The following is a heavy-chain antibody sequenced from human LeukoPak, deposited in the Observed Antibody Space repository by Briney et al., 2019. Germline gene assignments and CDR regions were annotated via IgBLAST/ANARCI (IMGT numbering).Heavy chain of an antibody. Sequence: PSETLSLTCTVSGGSISSYYWSWIRQPPGKGLEWIWYIYYSGSTNYNPSLKSRVTISVDTSKNQFSLNLSSVTAADTAVYYCARERGRDGYNYPFDYWGQGTLVTVSS. D-gene: IGHD5-24*01. CDR2: IYYSGST. J-gene: IGHJ4*02. V-gene: IGHV4-59*01. CDR1: GGSISSYY. CDR3: ARERGRDGYNYPFDY.